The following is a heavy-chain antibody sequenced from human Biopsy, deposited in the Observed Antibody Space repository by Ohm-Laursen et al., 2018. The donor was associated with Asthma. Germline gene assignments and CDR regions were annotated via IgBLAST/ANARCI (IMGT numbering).Heavy chain of an antibody. Sequence: SSVKVSCRSLGGTFNTYVIGWVRQAPGQGLEWMGGINSVFGTTTYPQKFQDRVTITAGDSTSTVYMELSSLRSEDTAVYYCARKAGSCISRTCYSLDFWGQGTLVTVSS. CDR1: GGTFNTYV. CDR3: ARKAGSCISRTCYSLDF. D-gene: IGHD2-2*01. V-gene: IGHV1-69*01. J-gene: IGHJ4*02. CDR2: INSVFGTT.